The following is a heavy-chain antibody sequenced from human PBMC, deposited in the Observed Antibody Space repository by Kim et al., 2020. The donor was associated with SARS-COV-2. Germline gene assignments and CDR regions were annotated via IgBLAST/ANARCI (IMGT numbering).Heavy chain of an antibody. CDR3: TTGVTP. CDR2: TGGGTT. V-gene: IGHV3-15*01. J-gene: IGHJ5*02. D-gene: IGHD5-18*01. Sequence: TGGGTTDYAAPVKGRFTISRDDSKTTLYLQMNSLKTEDTAVYYCTTGVTPWGQGTLVTVSS.